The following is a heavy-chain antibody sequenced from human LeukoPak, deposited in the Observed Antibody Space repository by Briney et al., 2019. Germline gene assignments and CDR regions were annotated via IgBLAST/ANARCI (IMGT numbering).Heavy chain of an antibody. CDR2: IYNGGTT. J-gene: IGHJ4*02. CDR3: AGGGEAARSLAY. CDR1: GVTSNY. D-gene: IGHD6-6*01. V-gene: IGHV3-66*02. Sequence: GGSLRLSCTASGVTSNYMTWVRQAPGKGLEWVSVIYNGGTTYYADSVKGRFTISRDNSKSTLFVYLQMNSLRTDDTALYYCAGGGEAARSLAYWGQGALVTVSS.